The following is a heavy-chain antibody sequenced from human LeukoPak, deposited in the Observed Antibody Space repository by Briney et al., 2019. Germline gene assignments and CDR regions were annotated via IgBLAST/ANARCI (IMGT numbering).Heavy chain of an antibody. D-gene: IGHD6-13*01. Sequence: SETLSLTCAVYDGSFSGYYWSWIRQPPGKGLEWIGEINHSGSTNYNPSLKSRVTISLDTSKNQFSLKLSSVTAADTAVYYCARDSGIAAAGFDYWGQGTLVTVSS. V-gene: IGHV4-34*01. J-gene: IGHJ4*02. CDR3: ARDSGIAAAGFDY. CDR2: INHSGST. CDR1: DGSFSGYY.